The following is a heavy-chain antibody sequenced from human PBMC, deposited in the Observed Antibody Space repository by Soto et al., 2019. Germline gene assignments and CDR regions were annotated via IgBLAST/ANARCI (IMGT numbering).Heavy chain of an antibody. J-gene: IGHJ4*02. CDR2: IKSKTDGGTT. V-gene: IGHV3-15*01. Sequence: GGSLRLSCAASGFTFSNAWMSWVRQAPGKGLEWVGRIKSKTDGGTTDYAAPVKGRFTISRDDSKNMLYLQMNSLKTEDAADYYCSADPPTGVDFWGQGTLVTVSS. CDR1: GFTFSNAW. CDR3: SADPPTGVDF. D-gene: IGHD7-27*01.